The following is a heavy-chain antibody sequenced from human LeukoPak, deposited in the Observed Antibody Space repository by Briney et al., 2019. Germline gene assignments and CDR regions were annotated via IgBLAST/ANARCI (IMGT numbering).Heavy chain of an antibody. CDR3: ARGVGSGSTAEFDY. CDR1: GYTFTSYG. V-gene: IGHV1-18*01. CDR2: ISAYNGNT. D-gene: IGHD1-26*01. J-gene: IGHJ4*02. Sequence: GASVKVSCKASGYTFTSYGISWVRQAPGQGLEGRGWISAYNGNTHNAQKLQGRVTMTTDTSTSTAYMELRSLRSDDTAVYYCARGVGSGSTAEFDYWGQGTLVTVSS.